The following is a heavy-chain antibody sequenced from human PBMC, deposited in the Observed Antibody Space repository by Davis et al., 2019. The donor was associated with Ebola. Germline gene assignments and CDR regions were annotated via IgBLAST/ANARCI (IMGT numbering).Heavy chain of an antibody. Sequence: ASVKVSCTASGYTFTSYGISWVRQAPGQGLEWMGWINTNSGGTNYAQKFQGWVTMTRDTSISTAYLELSRLRSDDTAVYSCAREGCSSTSCIYYYGMDVWGQGTTVTVSS. CDR3: AREGCSSTSCIYYYGMDV. CDR2: INTNSGGT. CDR1: GYTFTSYG. V-gene: IGHV1-2*04. J-gene: IGHJ6*02. D-gene: IGHD2-2*01.